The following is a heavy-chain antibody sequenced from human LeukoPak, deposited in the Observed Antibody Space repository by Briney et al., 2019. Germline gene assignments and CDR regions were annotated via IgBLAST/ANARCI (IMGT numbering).Heavy chain of an antibody. D-gene: IGHD3-9*01. CDR1: GFTFSSYV. J-gene: IGHJ3*02. CDR3: ASSPYYDILTGTHGAFDI. Sequence: GRSLRLSCAASGFTFSSYVMHWVRQAPGKGLEWVAVISYDGSNKYYADSVKGRFTISRDNSKNTLYLQMNSLRAEDTAVYYCASSPYYDILTGTHGAFDIWGQGTMVTVSS. CDR2: ISYDGSNK. V-gene: IGHV3-30-3*01.